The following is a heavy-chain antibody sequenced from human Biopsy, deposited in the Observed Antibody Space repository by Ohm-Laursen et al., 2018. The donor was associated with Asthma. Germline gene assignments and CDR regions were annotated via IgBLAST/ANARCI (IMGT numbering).Heavy chain of an antibody. V-gene: IGHV1-18*01. J-gene: IGHJ6*02. CDR3: ARAVDYSHYYGIDV. D-gene: IGHD3-10*01. CDR2: ISVYNGNT. CDR1: GYTFNSAG. Sequence: ASVKASCQTSGYTFNSAGITWGRQAPGQGLEWMGWISVYNGNTKVAQKLQDRVTMITDTSTSTAYMELGSLRSDDTAVYFCARAVDYSHYYGIDVWGQGTTVTVS.